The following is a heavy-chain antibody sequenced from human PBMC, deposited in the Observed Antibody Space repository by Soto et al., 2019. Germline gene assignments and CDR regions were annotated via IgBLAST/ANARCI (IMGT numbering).Heavy chain of an antibody. CDR1: GYTFTSYG. D-gene: IGHD2-2*01. CDR3: AVVPVLVVVPAANWFDP. V-gene: IGHV1-18*01. Sequence: ASVKVSCKASGYTFTSYGISWVRQAPGQGLEWMGWISAYNGNTNYAQKLQGRVTMTTDTSTSTAYMELRSLRSDDTAVYYCAVVPVLVVVPAANWFDPWGQGTLVTVSS. CDR2: ISAYNGNT. J-gene: IGHJ5*02.